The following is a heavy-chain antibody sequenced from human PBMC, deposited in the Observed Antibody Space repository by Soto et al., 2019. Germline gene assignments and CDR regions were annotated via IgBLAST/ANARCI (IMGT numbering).Heavy chain of an antibody. CDR3: RLSDRGGIAVAGTRWFGP. D-gene: IGHD6-19*01. Sequence: QVQLVQSGAELKKPGSSVKVSCKASGGTFSSYTISWVRQAPGQGLEWMGRIIPILGIANYAQKFQGRVTITADKSTSTAYMELSRLRSEDTAVYYWRLSDRGGIAVAGTRWFGPWGQGTLVTVSS. CDR2: IIPILGIA. CDR1: GGTFSSYT. V-gene: IGHV1-69*02. J-gene: IGHJ5*02.